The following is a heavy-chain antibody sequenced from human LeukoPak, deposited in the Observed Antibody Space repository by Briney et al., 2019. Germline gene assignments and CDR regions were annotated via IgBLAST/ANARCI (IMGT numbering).Heavy chain of an antibody. CDR1: GGTFSSHA. CDR2: IIPIFGTA. D-gene: IGHD5-18*01. CDR3: ARENSYGGFFDY. Sequence: WASVKVSCKASGGTFSSHAISWVRQAPGQGLEWMGGIIPIFGTANYAQKFQGRVTITTDESTSTAYMELSSLRSEDTAVYYCARENSYGGFFDYWGQGTLVTVSS. J-gene: IGHJ4*02. V-gene: IGHV1-69*05.